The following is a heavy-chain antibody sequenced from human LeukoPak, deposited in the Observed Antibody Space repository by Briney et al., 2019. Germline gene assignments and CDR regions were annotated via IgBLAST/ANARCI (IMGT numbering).Heavy chain of an antibody. CDR1: GGSFSGYY. Sequence: SETLSLTCAVYGGSFSGYYWSWIRQPPGKGLEWIGEINHSGSTNYNPSLKSRVTISVDTSKNQFSLKLSSVTAADTAVYYCARASIWFGELYYWGQGTLVTVSS. J-gene: IGHJ4*02. CDR2: INHSGST. D-gene: IGHD3-10*01. CDR3: ARASIWFGELYY. V-gene: IGHV4-34*01.